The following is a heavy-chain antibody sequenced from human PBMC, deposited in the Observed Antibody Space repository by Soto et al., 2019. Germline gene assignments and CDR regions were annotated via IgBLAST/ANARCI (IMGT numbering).Heavy chain of an antibody. CDR1: GYTFTSYD. Sequence: GASVKVSCKASGYTFTSYDINWVRQAPGQGLEWMGWINPNSGGTNYAQKFQGWVTMTRDTSISTAYMELSRLRSDDTAVYYCARDLTLVGYYDFWSGYRTHYYYYGMDVWGQGTTVTVSS. J-gene: IGHJ6*02. CDR3: ARDLTLVGYYDFWSGYRTHYYYYGMDV. D-gene: IGHD3-3*01. CDR2: INPNSGGT. V-gene: IGHV1-2*04.